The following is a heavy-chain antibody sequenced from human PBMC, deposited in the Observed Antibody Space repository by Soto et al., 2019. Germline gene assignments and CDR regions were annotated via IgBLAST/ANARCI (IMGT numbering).Heavy chain of an antibody. CDR1: GCSLSSYY. Sequence: LGTLFLTRTVSGCSLSSYYLSLVRQPPGEGLGGVGDIYYSGSTNYNPSLKSRVTISVDTSKNQFSLKLSSVTAADTAVYYCARRRGYCSSTSCYGTVNYYYYYMDVWGKGTTVTVSS. V-gene: IGHV4-59*08. D-gene: IGHD2-2*01. CDR2: IYYSGST. CDR3: ARRRGYCSSTSCYGTVNYYYYYMDV. J-gene: IGHJ6*03.